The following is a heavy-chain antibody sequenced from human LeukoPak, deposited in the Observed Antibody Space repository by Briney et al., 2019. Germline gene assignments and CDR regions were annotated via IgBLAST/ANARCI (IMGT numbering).Heavy chain of an antibody. V-gene: IGHV3-21*01. J-gene: IGHJ4*02. Sequence: GGSLRLSRAASGFTLSSYSMNWVRQAPGKGLEWGSSITSSSSYIYYADSVKGRFTISRDNAKNSLYLQMNSLRAEDTAVYYCAREDSYYYGSGSYPFDYWGQGTLVTVSS. CDR1: GFTLSSYS. CDR2: ITSSSSYI. D-gene: IGHD3-10*01. CDR3: AREDSYYYGSGSYPFDY.